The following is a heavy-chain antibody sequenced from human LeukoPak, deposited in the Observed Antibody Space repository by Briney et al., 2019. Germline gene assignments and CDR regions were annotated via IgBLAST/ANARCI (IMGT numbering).Heavy chain of an antibody. V-gene: IGHV1-8*01. CDR1: GYTFTSYD. J-gene: IGHJ5*02. D-gene: IGHD2-2*01. CDR3: ARLKVGYCSSTSCYPPNWFDA. Sequence: ASVKVSCKASGYTFTSYDINWVRQATGQGLEWMGWMNPNSGNTGYAQKFQGRVTMTRNTSISTAYMELSSLRSEDTAVYYCARLKVGYCSSTSCYPPNWFDAWGQGTLVTVSS. CDR2: MNPNSGNT.